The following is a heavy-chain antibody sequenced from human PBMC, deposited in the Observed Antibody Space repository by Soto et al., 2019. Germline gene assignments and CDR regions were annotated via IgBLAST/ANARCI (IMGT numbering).Heavy chain of an antibody. V-gene: IGHV5-51*01. J-gene: IGHJ4*02. CDR1: GYSFTSYW. Sequence: GESLKISCKGSGYSFTSYWIGWVRQMPGKGLEWMGIIYPGDSDTRYSPSFQGQVTISADKSISTAYLQWSSLKASDTAMYYCAISPDNHDSVGELDYWGQGTLVTVSS. CDR2: IYPGDSDT. CDR3: AISPDNHDSVGELDY. D-gene: IGHD3-16*01.